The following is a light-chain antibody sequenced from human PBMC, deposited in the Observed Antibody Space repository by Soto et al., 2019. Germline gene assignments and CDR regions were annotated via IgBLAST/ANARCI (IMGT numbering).Light chain of an antibody. V-gene: IGKV3-15*01. CDR3: QQYNVWPLT. J-gene: IGKJ4*01. CDR1: QSVSSN. CDR2: VAY. Sequence: EIVMTQSPATLSVSPGERATLSCRASQSVSSNLAWYQQKPGQTPKLLIYVAYTRATGIPARFSGSGSGKEFTLTISSLQSEDFAVYYCQQYNVWPLTFGGGTKVEFK.